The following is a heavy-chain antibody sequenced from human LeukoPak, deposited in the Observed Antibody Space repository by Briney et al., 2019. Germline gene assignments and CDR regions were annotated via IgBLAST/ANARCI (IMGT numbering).Heavy chain of an antibody. CDR2: IKQDGSEK. CDR1: GFTFSSYW. CDR3: ARDRSTDFWSGYYTNYFDY. Sequence: GGSLRLSCAASGFTFSSYWMYWVRQAPGKGLEWVANIKQDGSEKYYVDSVRGRFTISRDNAENSLYLQMNSLRAEDTAVYYCARDRSTDFWSGYYTNYFDYWGQGTLVTVSS. V-gene: IGHV3-7*01. D-gene: IGHD3-3*01. J-gene: IGHJ4*02.